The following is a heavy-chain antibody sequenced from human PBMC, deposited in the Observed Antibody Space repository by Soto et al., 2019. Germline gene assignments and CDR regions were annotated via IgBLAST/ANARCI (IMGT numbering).Heavy chain of an antibody. CDR1: GGSISSGDYS. Sequence: SETLSLTCTVSGGSISSGDYSWSWVRQSPGKGLEWIGHIYNSGITYYNPSLKSRVVISIDTSRNQFSLRLNSVTAADRAVYYCARGRDSSSWYSRRPPDSSGWYEYYFYLDVWGKGTTVTVSS. D-gene: IGHD6-13*01. J-gene: IGHJ6*03. V-gene: IGHV4-30-4*01. CDR2: IYNSGIT. CDR3: ARGRDSSSWYSRRPPDSSGWYEYYFYLDV.